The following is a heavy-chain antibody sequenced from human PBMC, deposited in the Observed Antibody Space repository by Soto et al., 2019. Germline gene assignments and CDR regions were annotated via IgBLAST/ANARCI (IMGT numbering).Heavy chain of an antibody. D-gene: IGHD6-13*01. CDR3: ARGGLTPISELVRYSPSAFDI. J-gene: IGHJ3*02. CDR1: GGSFSGYY. Sequence: SETLSLTCAVYGGSFSGYYWSWIRQPPGKGLEWIGEINHSGSTNYNPSLKSRVTISVDTSKNQFSLKLSSVTAADTAVYYCARGGLTPISELVRYSPSAFDIWGQGTMVTVSS. V-gene: IGHV4-34*01. CDR2: INHSGST.